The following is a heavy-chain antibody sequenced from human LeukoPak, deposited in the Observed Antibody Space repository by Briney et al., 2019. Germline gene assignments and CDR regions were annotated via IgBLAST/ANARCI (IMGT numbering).Heavy chain of an antibody. V-gene: IGHV1-69*06. CDR2: IIPIFGAA. D-gene: IGHD3-10*01. Sequence: GASVKVSCKASGGTFTSYAISWVRQAPGQGLEWMGGIIPIFGAANYAQKFQGRVTITADKSTSTSYMELSSLRSEDTAVYYCASAVGIYYGSGSYWAPFDYWGQGTLVTVSS. CDR3: ASAVGIYYGSGSYWAPFDY. CDR1: GGTFTSYA. J-gene: IGHJ4*02.